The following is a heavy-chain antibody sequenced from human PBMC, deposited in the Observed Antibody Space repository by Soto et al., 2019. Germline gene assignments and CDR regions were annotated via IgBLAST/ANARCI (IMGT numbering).Heavy chain of an antibody. CDR3: AKLLELWYFDY. Sequence: GGSMRLSCAASGFKFSSYAGSWVRQAPGKGLEWVSAISGSGGSTYYADSVKGRFTISRDNSKNTLYLQMNSLRAEDTAVYYCAKLLELWYFDYWGQGTLVTVSS. CDR1: GFKFSSYA. CDR2: ISGSGGST. D-gene: IGHD1-7*01. V-gene: IGHV3-23*01. J-gene: IGHJ4*02.